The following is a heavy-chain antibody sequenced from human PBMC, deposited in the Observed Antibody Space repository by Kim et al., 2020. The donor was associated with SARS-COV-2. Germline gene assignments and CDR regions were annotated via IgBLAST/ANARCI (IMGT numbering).Heavy chain of an antibody. V-gene: IGHV3-73*01. J-gene: IGHJ6*02. CDR3: RMDAVVTAPAHYYGMDV. CDR1: GFTFSGSA. D-gene: IGHD2-21*02. CDR2: IRSKANSYAT. Sequence: GGSLRLSCAASGFTFSGSAMHWVRQASGKGLEWVGRIRSKANSYATAYAASVQGRFTISRDDSKTTAYLQMNSLKTEDTAVYYCRMDAVVTAPAHYYGMDVWGQGTTVTVSS.